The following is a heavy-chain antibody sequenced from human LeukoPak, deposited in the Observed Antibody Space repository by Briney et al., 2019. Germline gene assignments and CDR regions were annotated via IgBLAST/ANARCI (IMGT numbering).Heavy chain of an antibody. J-gene: IGHJ4*02. CDR2: IYYSENT. CDR1: GASISSHY. CDR3: ARGGPLVRGED. Sequence: SETLSLTCSVSGASISSHYWSWIRQSPGKGLEWIGYIYYSENTEYNPSLKSRVTIAEDMSRKQFSLTLRSVTAADTAVYYCARGGPLVRGEDWGQGTLVIVSS. V-gene: IGHV4-59*08. D-gene: IGHD3-10*01.